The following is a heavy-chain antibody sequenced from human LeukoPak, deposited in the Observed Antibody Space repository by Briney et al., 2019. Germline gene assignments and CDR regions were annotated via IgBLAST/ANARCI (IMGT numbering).Heavy chain of an antibody. CDR2: IYYSGST. Sequence: WIRQPPGKGLEWIGYIYYSGSTYYNPSLKSRVTISVGTSKNQFSLKLSSVTAADTAVYYCARVVVGAATNWFDPWGQGTLVTVSS. CDR3: ARVVVGAATNWFDP. D-gene: IGHD1-26*01. V-gene: IGHV4-30-4*08. J-gene: IGHJ5*02.